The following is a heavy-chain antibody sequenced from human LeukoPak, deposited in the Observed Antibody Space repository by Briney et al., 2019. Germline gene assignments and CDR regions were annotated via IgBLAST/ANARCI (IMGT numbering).Heavy chain of an antibody. V-gene: IGHV1-18*01. CDR2: ISAYDGNT. CDR1: GYTFTSYG. Sequence: ASVKVSCKASGYTFTSYGISWVRQAPGQGLEWMGWISAYDGNTNYAQKLQGRVTMTTDTSTSTAYMELRSLRSDDTAVYYCARDNSYGPSHYFDYWGQGTLVTVSS. J-gene: IGHJ4*02. CDR3: ARDNSYGPSHYFDY. D-gene: IGHD1-26*01.